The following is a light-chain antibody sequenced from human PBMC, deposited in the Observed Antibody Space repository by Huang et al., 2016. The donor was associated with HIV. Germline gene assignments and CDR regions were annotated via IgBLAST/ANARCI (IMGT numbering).Light chain of an antibody. Sequence: DIQMTQSPSSLSTFVGDRVTITCRASQNINTFLHWYQEKPGKAPRLLLYSASSLEHGVPSRFSGSAAETEFTLTVSSVQPDDSATYYCQQTYRTPYTFGQGTKLDI. CDR1: QNINTF. CDR3: QQTYRTPYT. CDR2: SAS. V-gene: IGKV1-39*01. J-gene: IGKJ2*01.